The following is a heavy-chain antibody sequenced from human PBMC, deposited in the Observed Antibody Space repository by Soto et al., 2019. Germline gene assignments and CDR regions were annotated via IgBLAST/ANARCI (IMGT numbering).Heavy chain of an antibody. CDR3: FTSNWFDP. D-gene: IGHD2-2*01. V-gene: IGHV4-39*01. CDR1: DASIRTSDFY. Sequence: PSETLSLTCTVSDASIRTSDFYWAWIRQPPGKGLEWIASIYYSGSTYCGPSLKSRVTISIDTSKNQFSLKLTSLTAADTAVYYCFTSNWFDPWGQGTLVTVSS. CDR2: IYYSGST. J-gene: IGHJ5*02.